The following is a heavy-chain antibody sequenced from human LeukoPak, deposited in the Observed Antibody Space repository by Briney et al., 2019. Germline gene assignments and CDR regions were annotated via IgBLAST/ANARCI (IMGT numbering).Heavy chain of an antibody. Sequence: ASVKVSCKVSGYTLTELSMHWVRQAPGKGLEWMGGFDPEDGETIYAQKFQGRVTMTEDTSTDTAYMELSSLRSEDTAVYYCATDATHYYDSSGYYDYWGQETLVTVSS. J-gene: IGHJ4*02. CDR1: GYTLTELS. D-gene: IGHD3-22*01. V-gene: IGHV1-24*01. CDR2: FDPEDGET. CDR3: ATDATHYYDSSGYYDY.